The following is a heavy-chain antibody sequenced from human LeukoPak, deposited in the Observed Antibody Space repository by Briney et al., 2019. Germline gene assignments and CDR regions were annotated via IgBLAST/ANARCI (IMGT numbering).Heavy chain of an antibody. CDR1: GASTSSYGYS. J-gene: IGHJ5*02. D-gene: IGHD3-10*01. Sequence: SETLSLTCTVSGASTSSYGYSWIWIRQSPGKGLEWIGYMYYDGSRHYSPSLKSRITISLDTSKNQFSLKLTSVTAADTAVYYCARDYYGSGSTIDPWGQGTLVTVSS. CDR3: ARDYYGSGSTIDP. CDR2: MYYDGSR. V-gene: IGHV4-30-4*07.